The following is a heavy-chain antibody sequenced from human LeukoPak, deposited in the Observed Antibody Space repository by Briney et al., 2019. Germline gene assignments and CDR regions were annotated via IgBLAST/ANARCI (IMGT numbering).Heavy chain of an antibody. CDR3: ARDLPYYDFWSGYYPYNWFDP. J-gene: IGHJ5*02. Sequence: SETLSLTCTVSGGSISSSSYYWGWIRQPPGKGLEWIGSIYYSGSTYYNPSLKSRVTISVDTSKNQFSLKLSSVTAADTAVYYCARDLPYYDFWSGYYPYNWFDPWGQGTLVTVSS. D-gene: IGHD3-3*01. V-gene: IGHV4-39*07. CDR2: IYYSGST. CDR1: GGSISSSSYY.